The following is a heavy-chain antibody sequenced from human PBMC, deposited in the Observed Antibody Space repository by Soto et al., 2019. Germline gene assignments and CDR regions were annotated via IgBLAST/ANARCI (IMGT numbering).Heavy chain of an antibody. CDR2: IRSKANSYAT. CDR1: GFTFSGSA. V-gene: IGHV3-73*01. J-gene: IGHJ6*02. Sequence: PGGSLRLSCAASGFTFSGSAMHWVRQASGKGLEWVGRIRSKANSYATAYAASVKGRFTISRDDSKNTAYLQMNSLKTEDTAVYYCTRRVTMVRGVIYPASYYGMDVWGQGTTVTVSS. CDR3: TRRVTMVRGVIYPASYYGMDV. D-gene: IGHD3-10*01.